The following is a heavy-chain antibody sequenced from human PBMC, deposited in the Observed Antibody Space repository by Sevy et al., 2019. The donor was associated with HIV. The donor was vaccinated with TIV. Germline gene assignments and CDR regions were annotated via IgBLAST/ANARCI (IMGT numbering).Heavy chain of an antibody. CDR1: GFTFSSYA. Sequence: GGSLRLSCAASGFTFSSYAMSWVRQAPGKGLEWVSAISGSGGSTYYADSVKGRFTISRDNSKNTLYLQMNSLRAEDTAVYYCAKDKEYIVVANYFDYWGQGTLVTVSS. CDR3: AKDKEYIVVANYFDY. V-gene: IGHV3-23*01. J-gene: IGHJ4*02. D-gene: IGHD2-2*01. CDR2: ISGSGGST.